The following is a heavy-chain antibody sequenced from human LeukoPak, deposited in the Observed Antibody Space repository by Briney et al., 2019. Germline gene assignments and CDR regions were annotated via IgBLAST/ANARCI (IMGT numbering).Heavy chain of an antibody. CDR2: IYYSGST. CDR1: GGSISSSSYY. V-gene: IGHV4-39*07. J-gene: IGHJ3*02. Sequence: KPSETLSLTCTVSGGSISSSSYYWGWIRQPPGKGLEWIGSIYYSGSTYYNPSLKSRVTISVDTSKNQFSLKLSSVTAADTAVYYCARYRDTANRAFDIWGQGTMVTVSS. D-gene: IGHD5-18*01. CDR3: ARYRDTANRAFDI.